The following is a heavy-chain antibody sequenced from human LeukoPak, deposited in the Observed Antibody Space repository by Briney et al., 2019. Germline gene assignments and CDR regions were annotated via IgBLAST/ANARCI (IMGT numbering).Heavy chain of an antibody. CDR2: ISAYNGNT. D-gene: IGHD4-11*01. CDR1: GYTFTSYG. Sequence: AASVKVSFTASGYTFTSYGISWVRQAPGQGLEWMGWISAYNGNTNYAQKLQGRVTMTTDTSTSTAYMELRSLRSDDTAVYYCARDRDYYSNYAGYWGQGTLVTVSS. J-gene: IGHJ4*02. V-gene: IGHV1-18*01. CDR3: ARDRDYYSNYAGY.